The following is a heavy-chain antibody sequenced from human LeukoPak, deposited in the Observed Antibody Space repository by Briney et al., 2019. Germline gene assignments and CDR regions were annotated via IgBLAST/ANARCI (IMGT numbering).Heavy chain of an antibody. CDR3: AGSYGGWYRKFDS. CDR1: GGSISSISSNNYH. J-gene: IGHJ4*02. D-gene: IGHD6-19*01. Sequence: SETLSLTCIVSGGSISSISSNNYHWGWIRQPPGKGLEWIGSIYYSGSTYYNPSLKSRVTMSLDTSKNQFSLKLNSVTAADTAVYYCAGSYGGWYRKFDSWGQGTLVTVSS. V-gene: IGHV4-39*07. CDR2: IYYSGST.